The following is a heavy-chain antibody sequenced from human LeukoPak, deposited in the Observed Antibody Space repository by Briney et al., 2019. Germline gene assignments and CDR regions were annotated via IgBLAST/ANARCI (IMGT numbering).Heavy chain of an antibody. Sequence: GTSLRLSCAASGFPFSTYAINWVRQAPGKGLEWVAVISYDGGSKYYADSVKGRFTISRDNSKNTLYLQMNSLRAEDTAVYYCARGGFYYDSSGYYSFDFWGQGTLVTVSS. D-gene: IGHD3-22*01. V-gene: IGHV3-30*14. CDR3: ARGGFYYDSSGYYSFDF. J-gene: IGHJ4*02. CDR1: GFPFSTYA. CDR2: ISYDGGSK.